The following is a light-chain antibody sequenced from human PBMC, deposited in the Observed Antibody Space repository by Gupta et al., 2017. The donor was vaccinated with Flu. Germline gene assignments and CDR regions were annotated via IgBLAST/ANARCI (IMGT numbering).Light chain of an antibody. CDR1: QSVGFS. J-gene: IGKJ5*01. CDR2: RAS. Sequence: EIVMTQSPATLSVSPGERATLSCRASQSVGFSVAWYQQKPGQAPGLLIYRASIRATDVPARFSGSGSGTEFTLTISSRQSEDFAVYYCQQYENWPPITFGQGTRVEIK. V-gene: IGKV3-15*01. CDR3: QQYENWPPIT.